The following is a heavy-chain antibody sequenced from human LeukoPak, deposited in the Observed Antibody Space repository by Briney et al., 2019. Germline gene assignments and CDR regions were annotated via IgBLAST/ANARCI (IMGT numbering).Heavy chain of an antibody. D-gene: IGHD4-17*01. CDR1: AITFSDLA. V-gene: IGHV3-23*01. CDR3: AKDIGDYGDYPDF. J-gene: IGHJ4*02. CDR2: LSSSGGSE. Sequence: GVTLRLSSAASAITFSDLAMTWLPPAPGKGWEWVLTLSSSGGSEHSAHHVKVRFTISRDNTKHILYLHRHRLSDGDAAVFLCAKDIGDYGDYPDFWGQGTLVTVSS.